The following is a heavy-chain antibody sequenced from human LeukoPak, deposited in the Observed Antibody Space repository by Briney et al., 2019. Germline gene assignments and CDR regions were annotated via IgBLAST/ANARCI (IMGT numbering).Heavy chain of an antibody. D-gene: IGHD2-15*01. Sequence: ASVKVSCRASGYTFTSYGISWVRQAPGQGLEWMGWISAYNGNTNYAQKLQGRVTMTTDTSTSTAYMELRSLRSDDTAVYYCARDYCSGGSCSRGFDYWGQGTLVTVSS. J-gene: IGHJ4*02. CDR2: ISAYNGNT. CDR3: ARDYCSGGSCSRGFDY. V-gene: IGHV1-18*01. CDR1: GYTFTSYG.